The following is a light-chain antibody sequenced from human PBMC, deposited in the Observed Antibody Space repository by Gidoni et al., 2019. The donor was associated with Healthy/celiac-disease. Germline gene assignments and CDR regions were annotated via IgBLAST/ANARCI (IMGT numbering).Light chain of an antibody. CDR1: QSVLYSSNNKNY. J-gene: IGKJ1*01. CDR3: QQYYSTPRT. Sequence: DSVMTQSPDPLAVSLGERATINCKYSQSVLYSSNNKNYLAWYQQKPGQPHKLLIYWASTRESGVPDRFSGSGSVPDFTLTISSLQAEDVAVYCCQQYYSTPRTFGQXTKVEIK. CDR2: WAS. V-gene: IGKV4-1*01.